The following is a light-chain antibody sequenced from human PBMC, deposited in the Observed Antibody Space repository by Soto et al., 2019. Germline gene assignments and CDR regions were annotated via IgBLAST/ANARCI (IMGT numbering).Light chain of an antibody. J-gene: IGKJ5*01. CDR1: QSVSRSN. V-gene: IGKV3-20*01. Sequence: EIVLTQSPDTLSLSPGERATVSWRANQSVSRSNLAWYQHKPGQAPRLLIYGTSNRATGIPDRFTGSGSGTDLTLTISSLEPEDFAVYYCEQYGSSPPSITFGQGTRLENK. CDR3: EQYGSSPPSIT. CDR2: GTS.